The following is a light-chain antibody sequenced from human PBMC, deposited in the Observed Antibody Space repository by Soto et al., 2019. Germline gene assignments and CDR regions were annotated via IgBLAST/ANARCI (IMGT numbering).Light chain of an antibody. CDR1: QSVSSNH. CDR2: GAS. J-gene: IGKJ1*01. Sequence: EIVLTQSPGTLSLSPGERATLSCRASQSVSSNHIAWYQQKPGQAPRLLIYGASSRATGIPDRFSGSGSGKGFSLSISRLEPEGFALYFCHHFGSSPLTFGHGTKVDIK. V-gene: IGKV3-20*01. CDR3: HHFGSSPLT.